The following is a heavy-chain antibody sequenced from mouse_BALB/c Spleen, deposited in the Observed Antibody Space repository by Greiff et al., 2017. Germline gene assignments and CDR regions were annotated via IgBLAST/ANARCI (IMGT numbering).Heavy chain of an antibody. CDR3: ASSYEGSW. CDR1: GYSITSGYY. V-gene: IGHV3-6*02. CDR2: ISYDGSN. J-gene: IGHJ3*02. D-gene: IGHD1-1*01. Sequence: EVKLMESGPGLVKPSQSLSLTCSVTGYSITSGYYWNWIRQFPGNKLEWMGYISYDGSNNYNPSLKNRISITRDTSKNQFFLKLNSVTTEDTATYYCASSYEGSWWGQGTLVTVSA.